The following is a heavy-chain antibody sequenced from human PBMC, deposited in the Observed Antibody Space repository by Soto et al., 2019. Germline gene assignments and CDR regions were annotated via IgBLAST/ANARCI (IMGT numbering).Heavy chain of an antibody. CDR3: AKGQGWSYYYDS. D-gene: IGHD2-15*01. V-gene: IGHV3-23*01. CDR2: IGGGGT. J-gene: IGHJ4*02. Sequence: EVQLLESGGGLVQPGGSLRLSCAASGFTFSSYAMSWVRLAPGKGLERFSSIGGGGTYYADSVKGRFTISRDNSKNMLYLHLNSLRAEDTAMYYCAKGQGWSYYYDSWGQGTLVTVSS. CDR1: GFTFSSYA.